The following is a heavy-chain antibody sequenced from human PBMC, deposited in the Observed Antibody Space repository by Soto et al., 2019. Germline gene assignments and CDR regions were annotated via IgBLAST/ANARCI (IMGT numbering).Heavy chain of an antibody. CDR3: ARDTGYCSGGGCYPSAY. V-gene: IGHV1-2*02. D-gene: IGHD2-15*01. CDR1: GYTFIGYY. Sequence: ASVKVSCKASGYTFIGYYMHWVRQAPGQGLEWMGWINPNSGVTNVAQKFQGRVTMTSDSSNTTAYMDLSRLTSDDTAMYYCARDTGYCSGGGCYPSAYWGQGTLVTVSS. J-gene: IGHJ4*02. CDR2: INPNSGVT.